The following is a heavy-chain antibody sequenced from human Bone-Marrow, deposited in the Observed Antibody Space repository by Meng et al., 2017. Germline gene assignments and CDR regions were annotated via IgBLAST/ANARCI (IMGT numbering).Heavy chain of an antibody. CDR3: ARAASSYGAGHYGMDV. CDR2: ISSGNTQI. D-gene: IGHD5-18*01. CDR1: GFTFSTNT. Sequence: GESLKISCAASGFTFSTNTMNWVRQAPGKGLEWVSSISSGNTQIYYADSVKGRFTISRDNAKNSLYLQMNSLGAEDTAVYYCARAASSYGAGHYGMDVWGQGTTVTVSS. V-gene: IGHV3-21*01. J-gene: IGHJ6*02.